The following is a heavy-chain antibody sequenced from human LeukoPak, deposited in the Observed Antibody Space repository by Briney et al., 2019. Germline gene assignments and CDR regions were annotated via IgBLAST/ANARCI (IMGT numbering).Heavy chain of an antibody. CDR2: TYYRSKWYN. D-gene: IGHD5-24*01. Sequence: SQTLSLTCAISGDSFSSNSAAWNWSRQSPSRGLEWLGRTYYRSKWYNAYAVSVKSRITINPDTSKNQFSLQLNSVTPEDTAVYYCAREGDGYNYGYFDYWGQGTLVTVSS. CDR3: AREGDGYNYGYFDY. J-gene: IGHJ4*02. V-gene: IGHV6-1*01. CDR1: GDSFSSNSAA.